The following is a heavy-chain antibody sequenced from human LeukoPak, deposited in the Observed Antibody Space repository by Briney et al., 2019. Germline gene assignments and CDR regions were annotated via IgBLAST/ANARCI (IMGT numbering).Heavy chain of an antibody. D-gene: IGHD3-3*01. CDR1: GYTFTGYY. CDR2: INPNSGGT. Sequence: ASVKVSCKASGYTFTGYYMHWVRQAPGQGLEWMGWINPNSGGTNYAQKFQGRVTMTRDTSTSTAYMELSRLRSDDTAVYYCARDFSSLGCCDAFDIWGQGTMVTVSS. CDR3: ARDFSSLGCCDAFDI. J-gene: IGHJ3*02. V-gene: IGHV1-2*02.